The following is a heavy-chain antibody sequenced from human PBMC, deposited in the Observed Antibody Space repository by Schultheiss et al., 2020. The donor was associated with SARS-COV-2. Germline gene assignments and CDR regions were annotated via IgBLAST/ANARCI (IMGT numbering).Heavy chain of an antibody. CDR2: ISYDGSNK. CDR3: ANIPRKYSGNPWGDY. CDR1: GFTFSSYG. Sequence: GGSLRLSCAASGFTFSSYGMHWVRQAPGKGLEWVAVISYDGSNKYYADSVKGRFTISRDNSKNTLYLQMNSLRAEDTAVYYCANIPRKYSGNPWGDYWGQGTLVTVSS. D-gene: IGHD1-26*01. J-gene: IGHJ4*02. V-gene: IGHV3-30*18.